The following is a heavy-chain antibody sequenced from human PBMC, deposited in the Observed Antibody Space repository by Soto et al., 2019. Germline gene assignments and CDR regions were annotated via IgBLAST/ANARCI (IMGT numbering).Heavy chain of an antibody. Sequence: SVQASCTASGGTYNNYGINWVRQAPGQGLEWMGGVIPLFGAANYAQKFQGRVTITADASTSVVYMQLSSLRSEDTAVYYCAREQNYPEDASGYYFNWFDTCGQGTLVTLAS. D-gene: IGHD3-22*01. J-gene: IGHJ5*02. CDR1: GGTYNNYG. CDR2: VIPLFGAA. V-gene: IGHV1-69*01. CDR3: AREQNYPEDASGYYFNWFDT.